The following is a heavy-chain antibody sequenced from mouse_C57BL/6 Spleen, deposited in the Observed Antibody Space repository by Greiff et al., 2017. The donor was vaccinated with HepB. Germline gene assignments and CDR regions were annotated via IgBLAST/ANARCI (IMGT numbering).Heavy chain of an antibody. D-gene: IGHD1-1*01. Sequence: EVQRVESGAELVRPGASVKLSCTASGFNIKDYYMHWVKQRPEQGLEWIGRIDPEDGDTEYAPKFQGKATMTADTSSNTAYLQLSSLTSEDTAVYYCTPFITTLDAWFAYWGQGTLVTVSA. V-gene: IGHV14-1*01. CDR2: IDPEDGDT. J-gene: IGHJ3*01. CDR1: GFNIKDYY. CDR3: TPFITTLDAWFAY.